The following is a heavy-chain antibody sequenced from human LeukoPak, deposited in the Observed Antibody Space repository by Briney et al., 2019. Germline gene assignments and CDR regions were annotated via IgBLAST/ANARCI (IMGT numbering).Heavy chain of an antibody. CDR1: GGTFSSYA. CDR2: IIPIFGTA. J-gene: IGHJ5*02. CDR3: ARVARYCSGGSCYRGYWFDP. V-gene: IGHV1-69*13. D-gene: IGHD2-15*01. Sequence: SVKVSCKASGGTFSSYAISWVRQAPGQGLEWMGGIIPIFGTANYAQKFQGRVTITADESASTAYMELSSLRSEDTAVYYCARVARYCSGGSCYRGYWFDPWGQGTLVTVSS.